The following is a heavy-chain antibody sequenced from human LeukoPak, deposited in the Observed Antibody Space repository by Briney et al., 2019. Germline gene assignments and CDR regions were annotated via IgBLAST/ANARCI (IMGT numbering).Heavy chain of an antibody. CDR1: GVSFSNYY. CDR2: INDSGRT. J-gene: IGHJ6*03. V-gene: IGHV4-34*01. Sequence: AETLSLTCAVYGVSFSNYYLSWLRQPPGKGLEWIGEINDSGRTNYNPSLMSRVTVSVDTSKNQLSLRLTSVTATDTAVYYCARRWNYGRNYYIDVWGNGATVSVSS. CDR3: ARRWNYGRNYYIDV. D-gene: IGHD1-7*01.